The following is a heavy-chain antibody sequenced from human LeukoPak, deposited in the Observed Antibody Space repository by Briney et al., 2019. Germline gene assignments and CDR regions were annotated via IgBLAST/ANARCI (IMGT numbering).Heavy chain of an antibody. Sequence: GESLKISCEVSGYSFTNYWIAWVRQMPGKGLECMGIIYPGDSDTRYSPSFQGQVTISADRSFSTAYLQWSSLRASDTAMYYCARQIGNYYGSGLDYWGQGTLVTVSS. D-gene: IGHD3-10*01. J-gene: IGHJ4*02. V-gene: IGHV5-51*01. CDR3: ARQIGNYYGSGLDY. CDR1: GYSFTNYW. CDR2: IYPGDSDT.